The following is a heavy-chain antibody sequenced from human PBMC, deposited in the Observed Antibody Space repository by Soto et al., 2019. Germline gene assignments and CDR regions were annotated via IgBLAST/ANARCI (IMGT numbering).Heavy chain of an antibody. D-gene: IGHD3-10*01. V-gene: IGHV3-15*07. CDR3: CTGGGMVRSGALAY. CDR1: GFTFSSAW. Sequence: EVRLMESGGGLVKPGGSLRVSCAASGFTFSSAWMFWVRQAPGKGPEWVGRIKSKTDGGSTDDTTRVKDSFTISREDSKNTLYLEMSSRDTEGTAVYYCCTGGGMVRSGALAYWGQGVLVPVSS. J-gene: IGHJ4*02. CDR2: IKSKTDGGST.